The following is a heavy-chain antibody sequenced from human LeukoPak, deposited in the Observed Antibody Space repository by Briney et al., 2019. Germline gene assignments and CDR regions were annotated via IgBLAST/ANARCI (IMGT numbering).Heavy chain of an antibody. Sequence: PSEALSLTCTVSGGSISSGGYSWSWIRQHPGTGLEWIGYIYYSGSTYYNPSLKSRVTISVDTSKNQFSLKLSSVTAADTAVYYCARVRRAYFDYWGQGTLVTVSS. CDR3: ARVRRAYFDY. J-gene: IGHJ4*02. CDR1: GGSISSGGYS. V-gene: IGHV4-31*03. CDR2: IYYSGST.